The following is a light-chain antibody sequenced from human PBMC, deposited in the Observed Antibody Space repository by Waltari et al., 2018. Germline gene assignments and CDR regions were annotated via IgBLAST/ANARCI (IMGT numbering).Light chain of an antibody. CDR3: QPTYTSLAWT. V-gene: IGKV1-39*01. Sequence: DIQMTQSPSSLSASVGDRVTITCRPSQSIDKFLNWYQKKPGKAPDLLIYAASTLQTGVPSRFSGSGSGTDVTLTITSLHPEDFATYYCQPTYTSLAWTFGQGTKVEIK. CDR1: QSIDKF. J-gene: IGKJ1*01. CDR2: AAS.